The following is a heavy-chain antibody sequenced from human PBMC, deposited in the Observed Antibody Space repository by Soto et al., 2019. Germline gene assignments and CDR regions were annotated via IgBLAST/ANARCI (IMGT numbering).Heavy chain of an antibody. CDR3: AKAPLAFDI. V-gene: IGHV3-23*01. CDR1: GFSVTESV. CDR2: ITESGAVT. J-gene: IGHJ3*02. Sequence: VQLLESGGGLVQPGESRRLSCEVSGFSVTESVISWVRQAPGKGLEWVSSITESGAVTYYADSVKGRVTISRDTSKDTVFLQINTLRVEDTAVYDCAKAPLAFDIWGQGTLVTVSS.